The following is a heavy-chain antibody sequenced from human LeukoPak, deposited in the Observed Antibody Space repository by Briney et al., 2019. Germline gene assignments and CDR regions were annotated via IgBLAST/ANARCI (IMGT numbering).Heavy chain of an antibody. Sequence: PSETLSLTCAVYGGSFSSYYWSWIRQPPGKGLEWIGEINRSGNTNYNPSLKSRVTISVDTPKNQFSPKLSSVTAADTAVYYCARGPRDSSSLFGYYYYGMDVWGQGTTVTVSS. CDR1: GGSFSSYY. CDR3: ARGPRDSSSLFGYYYYGMDV. J-gene: IGHJ6*02. D-gene: IGHD6-13*01. CDR2: INRSGNT. V-gene: IGHV4-34*01.